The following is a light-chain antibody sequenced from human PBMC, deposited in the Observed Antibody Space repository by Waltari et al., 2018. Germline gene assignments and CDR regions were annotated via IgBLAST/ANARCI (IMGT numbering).Light chain of an antibody. CDR2: AAS. CDR3: QQDYTTPLT. V-gene: IGKV1-27*01. Sequence: IQMTQSPSSLSASAGDKVTVTCRASQGIKTELSWYQQKPGKAPTLLIYAASTLQTGVSSRFSGSGSGTDFTLTISSLQPEDVATYYCQQDYTTPLTFGGGTKVEIK. J-gene: IGKJ4*01. CDR1: QGIKTE.